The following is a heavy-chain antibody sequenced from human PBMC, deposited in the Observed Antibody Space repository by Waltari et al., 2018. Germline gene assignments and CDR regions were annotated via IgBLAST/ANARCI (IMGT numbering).Heavy chain of an antibody. CDR2: INEDGTTT. D-gene: IGHD1-26*01. J-gene: IGHJ1*01. V-gene: IGHV3-74*03. CDR1: GLIFSNYW. CDR3: IRDLAGAWGR. Sequence: DVQLVESGGGLVQPGGSLRLSCVDSGLIFSNYWRHWVRQVPGKGLLWVARINEDGTTTTYADSVRGRFAIYRDNARSTLYLQMNSLRVEDTAIYYCIRDLAGAWGRWGQGTLVTVSS.